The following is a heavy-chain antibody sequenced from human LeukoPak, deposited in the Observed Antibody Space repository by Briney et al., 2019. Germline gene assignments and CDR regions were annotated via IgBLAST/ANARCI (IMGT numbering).Heavy chain of an antibody. V-gene: IGHV4-34*01. J-gene: IGHJ3*02. D-gene: IGHD4-17*01. Sequence: PSETLSLTCTVSGGSMSSNFWSWTRQPAGKGLEWIGEINHSGSTNYNPSLKSRVTISVDTSKNQFSLKPSSVTAADTAVYYCARGLDYGDFDIWGQGTMVTVSS. CDR2: INHSGST. CDR3: ARGLDYGDFDI. CDR1: GGSMSSNF.